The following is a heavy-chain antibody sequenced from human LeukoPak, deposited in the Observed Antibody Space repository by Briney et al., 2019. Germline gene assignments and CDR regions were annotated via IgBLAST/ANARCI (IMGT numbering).Heavy chain of an antibody. CDR1: GGSISSYY. Sequence: SETLSLTCTVSGGSISSYYWSWIRQPPGKGLEWIGYIYYSGSTNYNLSLKSRVRTSVDTSKKQFSLKLSSVTAADTAVYYCARAPRGVVVKSDAFDIWGQGTMVTVSS. CDR2: IYYSGST. V-gene: IGHV4-59*01. D-gene: IGHD2-15*01. CDR3: ARAPRGVVVKSDAFDI. J-gene: IGHJ3*02.